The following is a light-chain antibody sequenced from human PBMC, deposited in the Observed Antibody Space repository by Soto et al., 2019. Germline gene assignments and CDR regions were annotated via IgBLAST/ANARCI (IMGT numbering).Light chain of an antibody. CDR3: QQSYRTPHT. CDR2: AAS. J-gene: IGKJ2*01. V-gene: IGKV1-39*01. Sequence: IQLTQSPSSLSASVGDRVTITCRASQGISSYLAWYQQKPGKAPKLLIYAASNLLSGVPSRFSGSGSGTKFTLTISSLQPEDFATYYCQQSYRTPHTFGQGTKLETK. CDR1: QGISSY.